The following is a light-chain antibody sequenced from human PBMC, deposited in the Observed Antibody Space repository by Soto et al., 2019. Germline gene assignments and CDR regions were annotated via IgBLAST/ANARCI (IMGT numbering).Light chain of an antibody. V-gene: IGKV3-20*01. CDR2: DAS. CDR1: QTVRNNY. J-gene: IGKJ1*01. CDR3: HQFATTRS. Sequence: EFVLTQSPGTLSLSPGERATLSCRASQTVRNNYLAWYQQKPGQAPRLLIYDASSRATGIPDRFSGGGSGTDFTLTISSLEPEDFAVYYCHQFATTRSVGQGTKVDIK.